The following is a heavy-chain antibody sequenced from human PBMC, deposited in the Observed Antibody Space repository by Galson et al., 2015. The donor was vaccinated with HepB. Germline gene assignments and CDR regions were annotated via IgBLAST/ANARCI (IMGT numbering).Heavy chain of an antibody. CDR1: GYTFTSYG. J-gene: IGHJ4*02. D-gene: IGHD2-2*01. CDR2: ISAYNGNT. CDR3: ARDGGGYCSSTSCHPSGY. Sequence: SVKVSCKASGYTFTSYGISWVRQAPGRGLEWMGWISAYNGNTNYAQKLQGRVTMTTDTSTSTAYMELRSLRSDDTAVYYCARDGGGYCSSTSCHPSGYWGQGTLVTVSS. V-gene: IGHV1-18*01.